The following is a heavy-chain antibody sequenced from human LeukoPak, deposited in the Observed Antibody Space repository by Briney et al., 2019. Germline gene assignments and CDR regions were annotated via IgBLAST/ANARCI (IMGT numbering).Heavy chain of an antibody. Sequence: GGSLRLSCATSGFSFTDYPMNWVRQAPGKGLEWISNIRTTAEGAKYAYYADSVKGRVTISRDDGKNTLYLHMNSLRDDDTVVYYGAEGIRDAFDYWGQGILVTVSS. CDR3: AEGIRDAFDY. CDR1: GFSFTDYP. D-gene: IGHD5-24*01. CDR2: IRTTAEGAKYA. J-gene: IGHJ4*02. V-gene: IGHV3-48*02.